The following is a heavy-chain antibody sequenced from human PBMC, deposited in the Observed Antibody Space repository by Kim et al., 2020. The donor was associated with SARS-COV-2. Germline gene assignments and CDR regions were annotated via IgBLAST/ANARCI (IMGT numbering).Heavy chain of an antibody. CDR1: GYTFTSYA. J-gene: IGHJ6*03. Sequence: ASVKVSCKASGYTFTSYAMNWLRQAPGQGLEWMGWINTNTGNPTYAQGFTGRFVFSLDTSVSTAYLQISSLKAEDTAVYYCAREGAAADYYYYYYNDVWGKGTTVTVSS. D-gene: IGHD6-13*01. CDR2: INTNTGNP. CDR3: AREGAAADYYYYYYNDV. V-gene: IGHV7-4-1*02.